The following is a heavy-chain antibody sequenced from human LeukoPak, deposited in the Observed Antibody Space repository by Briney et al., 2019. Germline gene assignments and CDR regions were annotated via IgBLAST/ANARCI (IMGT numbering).Heavy chain of an antibody. CDR3: AREYRRGYCSGGSCLRGVDP. J-gene: IGHJ5*02. CDR1: GGTFSSYA. CDR2: IIPILGTA. Sequence: SVKVSCKASGGTFSSYAISWVRQAPGQGLEWMGGIIPILGTANYAQKFQGRVTITADESTSTAYMELSSLRSEDTAVYYCAREYRRGYCSGGSCLRGVDPWGQGTLVTVSS. V-gene: IGHV1-69*13. D-gene: IGHD2-15*01.